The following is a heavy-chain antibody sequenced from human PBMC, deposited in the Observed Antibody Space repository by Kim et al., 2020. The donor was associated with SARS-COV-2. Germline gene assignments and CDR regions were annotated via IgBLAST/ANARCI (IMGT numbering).Heavy chain of an antibody. CDR2: INHSGST. Sequence: SETLSLTCAVYGGSFSGYYWSWIRQPPGKGLEWIGEINHSGSTNYNPSLKSRVTISVDTSKNQFSLKLSSVTAADTAVYYCARDRITGTTESWFDPWGQGTLVTVSS. D-gene: IGHD1-7*01. V-gene: IGHV4-34*01. CDR3: ARDRITGTTESWFDP. J-gene: IGHJ5*02. CDR1: GGSFSGYY.